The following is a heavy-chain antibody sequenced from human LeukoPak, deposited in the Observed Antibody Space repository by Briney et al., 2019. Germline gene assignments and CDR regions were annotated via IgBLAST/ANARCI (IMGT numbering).Heavy chain of an antibody. CDR2: TYYSGNT. D-gene: IGHD3-10*01. V-gene: IGHV4-59*01. J-gene: IGHJ4*02. Sequence: SETLSLTCTVSGGSINSYYWNWIRQPPGKGLELIGYTYYSGNTNYNPSLKSRVTISIDTSKNQFSLKLSSVPAADTAVYYCASVGRGSGSYRPPDYWGQGTLVTVSS. CDR3: ASVGRGSGSYRPPDY. CDR1: GGSINSYY.